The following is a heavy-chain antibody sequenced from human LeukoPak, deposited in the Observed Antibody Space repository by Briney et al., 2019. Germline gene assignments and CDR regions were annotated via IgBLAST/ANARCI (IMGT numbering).Heavy chain of an antibody. J-gene: IGHJ4*03. D-gene: IGHD3-22*01. Sequence: PSETLSLTCTVSGASINNYYWSWVRQPPLKGLEWIGYIYSTGDTSYNPSLESRVSISMDTSKNHFSLEITSETAADTAVYYCARGSRVYDRSGFHTWHDYWGHGTLVTVSS. V-gene: IGHV4-59*01. CDR1: GASINNYY. CDR2: IYSTGDT. CDR3: ARGSRVYDRSGFHTWHDY.